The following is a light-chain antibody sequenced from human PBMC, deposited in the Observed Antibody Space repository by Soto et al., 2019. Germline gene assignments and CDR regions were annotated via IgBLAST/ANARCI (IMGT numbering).Light chain of an antibody. J-gene: IGKJ1*01. V-gene: IGKV1-5*01. CDR3: QQYNSYRT. Sequence: DIQMTQSPSTLSASVVDRVTITCRASQTTTRWMAWYQQKPGKAPKLLIYDASTLESGVPSRFSGSRSGTEFILTISSLQPDDFATYYCQQYNSYRTFGQGTKVDIK. CDR2: DAS. CDR1: QTTTRW.